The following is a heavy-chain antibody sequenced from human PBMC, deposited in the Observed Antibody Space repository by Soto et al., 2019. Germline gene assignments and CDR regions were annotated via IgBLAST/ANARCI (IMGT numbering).Heavy chain of an antibody. V-gene: IGHV1-58*02. CDR1: GFTFSSSA. CDR3: AAIFDSCSYDFGGHPL. CDR2: IVVASGKT. Sequence: EASVKVSCKASGFTFSSSAIQWVRQARGQPLEWLGWIVVASGKTDYTHNLQTRVTITRDKSTNTAYLELSGLRSDDTAVYYCAAIFDSCSYDFGGHPLWSRGSLVTASS. D-gene: IGHD2-21*01. J-gene: IGHJ4*02.